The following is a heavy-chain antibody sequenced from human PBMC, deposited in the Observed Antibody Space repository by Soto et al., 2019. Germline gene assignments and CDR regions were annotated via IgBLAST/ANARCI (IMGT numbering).Heavy chain of an antibody. Sequence: NFARKGAVERFSSYAVSWQRLAPEQGLDCMGRIIPILGTANYAQKFQGRVMITADESTSTADLELSSLRSEDMAVYYCARGEIDYGDYVGYYYYGMDVWGDGTTVTVSS. D-gene: IGHD4-17*01. CDR2: IIPILGTA. V-gene: IGHV1-69*11. CDR3: ARGEIDYGDYVGYYYYGMDV. J-gene: IGHJ6*04. CDR1: VERFSSYA.